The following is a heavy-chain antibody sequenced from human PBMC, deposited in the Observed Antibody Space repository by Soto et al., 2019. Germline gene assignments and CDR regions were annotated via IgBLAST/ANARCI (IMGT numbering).Heavy chain of an antibody. J-gene: IGHJ3*02. V-gene: IGHV1-2*04. D-gene: IGHD3-22*01. CDR3: ARGAHYYDSSGYYSGAFDI. CDR2: INPNSGGT. CDR1: GYTFTSYA. Sequence: ASVKVSCKASGYTFTSYAMHWVRQAPGQGLEWMGWINPNSGGTNYAQKFQGWVTMTRDTSISTAYTELSRLRSDDTAVYYCARGAHYYDSSGYYSGAFDIWGQGTMVTVSS.